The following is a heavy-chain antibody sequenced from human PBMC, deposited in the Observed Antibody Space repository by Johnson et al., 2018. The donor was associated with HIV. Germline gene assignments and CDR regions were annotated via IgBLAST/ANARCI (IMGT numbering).Heavy chain of an antibody. V-gene: IGHV3-20*04. D-gene: IGHD1-26*01. CDR2: INWNGGRT. CDR3: ARDLPSGSYAPFDI. CDR1: GFTFDDYG. Sequence: VQLVESGGGVVQPGRSLRLSCAASGFTFDDYGMTWVRQAPGKGPEWVSGINWNGGRTGYVDSVKGRFTISRDNSKNTLYLQMNSLRAEDTAVYYCARDLPSGSYAPFDIWGQGTMVTVSS. J-gene: IGHJ3*02.